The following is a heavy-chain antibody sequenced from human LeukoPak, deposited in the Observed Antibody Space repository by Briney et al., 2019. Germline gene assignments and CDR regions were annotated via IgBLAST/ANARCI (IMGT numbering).Heavy chain of an antibody. D-gene: IGHD6-19*01. CDR3: ASRQRYSSGWYFDC. CDR2: INYSGST. V-gene: IGHV4-39*01. Sequence: PSETLSLTCTVSGSSISSSNYYWGWIRQPPEQGLEWIGTINYSGSTYYNPSLKSRVTMSVDTSKNQFSLELSSVTAADTAVYYCASRQRYSSGWYFDCWGQGALVTVSS. J-gene: IGHJ4*02. CDR1: GSSISSSNYY.